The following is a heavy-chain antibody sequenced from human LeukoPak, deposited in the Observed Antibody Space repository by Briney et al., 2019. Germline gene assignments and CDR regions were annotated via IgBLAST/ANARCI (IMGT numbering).Heavy chain of an antibody. J-gene: IGHJ3*02. V-gene: IGHV4-34*01. Sequence: SETLSLTCAVYGGSFSGYYWSWIRQPPGKGLEWIGEINHSGSTNYNPSLKSRVTISVDTSKNQFSLKLSSVTAADTAVYYCARGSVTKSAFDIWGQGTMVTVSS. CDR3: ARGSVTKSAFDI. CDR1: GGSFSGYY. D-gene: IGHD4-17*01. CDR2: INHSGST.